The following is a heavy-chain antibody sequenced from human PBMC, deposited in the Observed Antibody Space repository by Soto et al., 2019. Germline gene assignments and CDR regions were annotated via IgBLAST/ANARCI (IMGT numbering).Heavy chain of an antibody. V-gene: IGHV4-30-4*01. CDR1: GGSISSDDYY. D-gene: IGHD3-22*01. CDR3: ARDLDGLHDDTSGPFPRPG. CDR2: IHSSGSI. J-gene: IGHJ1*01. Sequence: TLSLTCTVPGGSISSDDYYWSWIRQAPGRGLEWIGYIHSSGSIYYNPSLKSRATMSIDTAGNQFSLKVSSVTVADTAVYYCARDLDGLHDDTSGPFPRPGWGQGTLVTV.